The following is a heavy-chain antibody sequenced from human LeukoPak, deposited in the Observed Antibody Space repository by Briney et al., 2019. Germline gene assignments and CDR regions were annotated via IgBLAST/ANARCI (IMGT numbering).Heavy chain of an antibody. J-gene: IGHJ6*03. D-gene: IGHD5-24*01. V-gene: IGHV4-61*02. CDR1: GGSISSGSYY. CDR3: AREVEMATKSYYYYMDV. CDR2: IYTSGST. Sequence: PSETLSLTCTVSGGSISSGSYYWSWIRQPAGKGLEWIGRIYTSGSTNYNPSLKSRVTISVDTSKNQFSLKLSSVTAAGAAVYYCAREVEMATKSYYYYMDVWGKGTTVTVSS.